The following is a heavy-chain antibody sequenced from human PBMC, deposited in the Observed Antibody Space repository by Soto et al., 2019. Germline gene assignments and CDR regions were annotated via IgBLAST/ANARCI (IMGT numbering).Heavy chain of an antibody. CDR1: GFTFSGYW. CDR3: ARFVGTRVNYFYYMDV. V-gene: IGHV3-7*01. Sequence: EVQLVESGGGLVQPGGSLRLSCAASGFTFSGYWMTWVRQAPGKGLEWVANIKLDENEKDYVDSVKGRFTISRDNAKNSLYLQMNSLRADDTAVYYCARFVGTRVNYFYYMDVWGRGTTVTVSS. J-gene: IGHJ6*03. CDR2: IKLDENEK.